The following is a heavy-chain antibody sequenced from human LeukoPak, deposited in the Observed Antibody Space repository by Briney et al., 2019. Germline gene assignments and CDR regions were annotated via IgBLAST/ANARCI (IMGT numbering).Heavy chain of an antibody. V-gene: IGHV1-8*01. Sequence: ASVKVSCKASGYTFTSYDINWVRQATGQGLEWMGWMNPNTGNTGYAQKFQGRVTMTRDMSTSTVYMELSSLRSEDTAVYYCARDIAAAGETSPNDYWGQGTLVTVSS. CDR1: GYTFTSYD. CDR3: ARDIAAAGETSPNDY. J-gene: IGHJ4*02. CDR2: MNPNTGNT. D-gene: IGHD6-13*01.